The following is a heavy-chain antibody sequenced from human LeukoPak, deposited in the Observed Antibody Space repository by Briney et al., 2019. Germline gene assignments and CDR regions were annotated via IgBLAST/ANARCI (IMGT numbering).Heavy chain of an antibody. V-gene: IGHV3-15*01. D-gene: IGHD3-10*01. CDR3: ARGSDYGSGNWFDP. J-gene: IGHJ5*02. Sequence: GGSLRLSCAASGFTFSNAWMSWVRQAPGKGLEWVGRIKSKTDGGTTDYAAPVKGRFTISRDDSKNTLYLQMNSLKTEDTAVYYCARGSDYGSGNWFDPWGQGTLVTVSS. CDR2: IKSKTDGGTT. CDR1: GFTFSNAW.